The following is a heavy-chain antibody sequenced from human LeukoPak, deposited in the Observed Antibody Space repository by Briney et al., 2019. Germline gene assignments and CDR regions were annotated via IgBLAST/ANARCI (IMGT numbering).Heavy chain of an antibody. CDR2: ISSSGSTI. CDR1: GFTFSDYY. CDR3: ARDKRYSYSLGTPDY. Sequence: KPGGSLRLSCAASGFTFSDYYMSWIRQAPGKGLEWVAYISSSGSTIYYADSVKGRFTISRDNAKNPLYLQMNSLRAEDTAVYYCARDKRYSYSLGTPDYWGQGTLVTVSS. D-gene: IGHD2-15*01. V-gene: IGHV3-11*04. J-gene: IGHJ4*02.